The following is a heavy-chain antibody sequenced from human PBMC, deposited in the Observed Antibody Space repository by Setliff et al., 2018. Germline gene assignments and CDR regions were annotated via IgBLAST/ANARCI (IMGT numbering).Heavy chain of an antibody. CDR1: GGSINEANYY. V-gene: IGHV4-61*09. CDR3: RRIRLVPHGHS. D-gene: IGHD2-15*01. Sequence: PLSLTCTVSGGSINEANYYWSWIRQPAGKGLEWIGHIYTRGSTNYNPSLRSRVSISVDTSKNHFSLRLSSVAATDTAVYYCRRIRLVPHGHSWGQGTRFTVSS. CDR2: IYTRGST. J-gene: IGHJ4*02.